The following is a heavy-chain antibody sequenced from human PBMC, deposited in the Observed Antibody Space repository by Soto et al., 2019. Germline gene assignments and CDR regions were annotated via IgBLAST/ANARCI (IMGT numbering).Heavy chain of an antibody. CDR2: INPNSGGT. D-gene: IGHD5-18*01. CDR3: ATVDTAEGDAFDI. Sequence: QVQLVQSGAEVKKPGASVKVPCKASGYTFTGYYMHWVRQAPEQGLEWMGWINPNSGGTNYAQKFQGRVTMTRDTSISTAYMELSSLRADDTAVYYCATVDTAEGDAFDIWGQGTMVTVSS. J-gene: IGHJ3*02. CDR1: GYTFTGYY. V-gene: IGHV1-2*02.